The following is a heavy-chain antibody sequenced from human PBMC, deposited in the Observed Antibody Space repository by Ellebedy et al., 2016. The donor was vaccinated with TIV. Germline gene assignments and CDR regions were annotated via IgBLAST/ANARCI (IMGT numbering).Heavy chain of an antibody. Sequence: GESLKISXVGSGINLSNFGMHWVRQAPGKGLEWVATVSHDGSSEYYADSVKGRFTISRDNSKDTLYLQMNSLRVEDTAVYYCARRGRGPVGFDYWGQGTLVTVSS. CDR3: ARRGRGPVGFDY. CDR2: VSHDGSSE. CDR1: GINLSNFG. J-gene: IGHJ4*02. V-gene: IGHV3-30*03. D-gene: IGHD3-10*01.